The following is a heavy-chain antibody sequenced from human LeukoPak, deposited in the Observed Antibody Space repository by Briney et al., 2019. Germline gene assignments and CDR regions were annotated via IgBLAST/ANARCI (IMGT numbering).Heavy chain of an antibody. CDR2: ISGSGGST. D-gene: IGHD3-10*01. CDR1: GFTFSSYA. Sequence: GGSLRLSCAASGFTFSSYAMSWVRQAPGKGLEWVSAISGSGGSTYYADSVKGRFTISRDNSKNTLYLQMNSLRAEDTAVYYCAIQVAATTMVRGVSIWGQGTLVTVSS. J-gene: IGHJ4*02. CDR3: AIQVAATTMVRGVSI. V-gene: IGHV3-23*01.